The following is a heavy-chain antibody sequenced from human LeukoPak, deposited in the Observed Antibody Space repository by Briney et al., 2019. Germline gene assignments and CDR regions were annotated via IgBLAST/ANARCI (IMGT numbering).Heavy chain of an antibody. D-gene: IGHD2-2*01. CDR2: IRYDGSNK. J-gene: IGHJ4*02. CDR3: AKVKMKYCSSTSCYGYRFDY. CDR1: GFTFSSYG. V-gene: IGHV3-30*02. Sequence: GGSLRLSCAASGFTFSSYGMHWVRQAPGKGLEWVAFIRYDGSNKYYADSVKGRFTISRDNSKNTLYLQMNSLRAEDTAVYYCAKVKMKYCSSTSCYGYRFDYWGQGTLVTVSS.